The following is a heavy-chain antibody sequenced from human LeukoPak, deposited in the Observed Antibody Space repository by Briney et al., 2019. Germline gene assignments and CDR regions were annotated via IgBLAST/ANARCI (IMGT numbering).Heavy chain of an antibody. V-gene: IGHV3-30-3*01. Sequence: PGGSLRLSCAASGFTFSRYPMHWVRQPPGQGLEWVALMSYDGSSKYYADSVKGRFTISRDNSKNSLYLQMNSLRAEDTAVYYCARGWYNSGYYCDYWGQGTLVTVSS. J-gene: IGHJ4*02. D-gene: IGHD6-19*01. CDR3: ARGWYNSGYYCDY. CDR1: GFTFSRYP. CDR2: MSYDGSSK.